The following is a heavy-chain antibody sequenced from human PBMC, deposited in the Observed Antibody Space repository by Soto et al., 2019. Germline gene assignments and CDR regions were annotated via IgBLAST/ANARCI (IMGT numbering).Heavy chain of an antibody. CDR2: IYWNDDK. V-gene: IGHV2-5*01. D-gene: IGHD5-12*01. CDR1: GFSLSTSGVG. Sequence: QITLKESGPTLVKPTQTLTLTCTFSGFSLSTSGVGVGWILQPPGKSLEWLALIYWNDDKRYSPSLKSRLTITKDTSKNQVVLTMTNMDPVDTATYYCAHSWDGYNSYDAFDIWGQGTMVTVSS. J-gene: IGHJ3*02. CDR3: AHSWDGYNSYDAFDI.